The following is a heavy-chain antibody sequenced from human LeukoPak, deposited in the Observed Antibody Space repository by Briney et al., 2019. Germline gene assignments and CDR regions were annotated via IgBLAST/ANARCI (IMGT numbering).Heavy chain of an antibody. CDR2: TYYSGST. CDR3: ARHVRKRGIAVAGTPGWFDP. V-gene: IGHV4-59*08. D-gene: IGHD6-19*01. J-gene: IGHJ5*02. Sequence: PSETLSLTCAVYNGFDSYYMTIVRQPPGKGLEWIGYTYYSGSTNYNPSLKSRVTMSVDTSKNQFSLKLSSVTAADTAVYYCARHVRKRGIAVAGTPGWFDPWGQGTLVTVSS. CDR1: NGFDSYY.